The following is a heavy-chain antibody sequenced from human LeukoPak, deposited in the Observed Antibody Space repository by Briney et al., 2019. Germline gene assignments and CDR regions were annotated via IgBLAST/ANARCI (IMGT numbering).Heavy chain of an antibody. CDR2: INPNSGGT. J-gene: IGHJ4*02. D-gene: IGHD3-22*01. Sequence: ASVKVSCKASGYTFTGYYMHWVRQAPGQGLEWMGRINPNSGGTNYAQKFQGRVTMTRDTSISTAYMELSSLRSEDTAVYYCAAPGGDDSSGYYYAFDYWGQGTLVTVSS. CDR3: AAPGGDDSSGYYYAFDY. V-gene: IGHV1-2*06. CDR1: GYTFTGYY.